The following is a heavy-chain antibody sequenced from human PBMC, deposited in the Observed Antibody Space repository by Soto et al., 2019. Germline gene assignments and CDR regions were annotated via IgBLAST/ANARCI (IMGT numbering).Heavy chain of an antibody. D-gene: IGHD6-19*01. V-gene: IGHV4-59*01. CDR3: ARSAGGSGWFDY. CDR2: IYYSGST. CDR1: GGSISSYY. J-gene: IGHJ4*02. Sequence: TLSLTCTVSGGSISSYYWSWIRQPPGKGLEWIGYIYYSGSTNYNPSLKSRVTISVDTSKNQFSLKLSSVTAADTAVYYCARSAGGSGWFDYWGQGTLVTVSS.